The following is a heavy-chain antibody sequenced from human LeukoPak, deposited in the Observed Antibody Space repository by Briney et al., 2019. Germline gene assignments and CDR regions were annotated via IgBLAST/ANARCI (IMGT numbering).Heavy chain of an antibody. Sequence: GRSLRLSCAASGFTFNTYGMYWVRQAPGKGLEWVAVISYDGSNKYYADSVKGRFTISRDNSKNTMYLQMNSLRAEDTAVYYCARDLEVRGGAAAGRPYYYYYAMDVWGQGTTVTVSS. V-gene: IGHV3-30*03. J-gene: IGHJ6*02. CDR1: GFTFNTYG. CDR3: ARDLEVRGGAAAGRPYYYYYAMDV. CDR2: ISYDGSNK. D-gene: IGHD6-13*01.